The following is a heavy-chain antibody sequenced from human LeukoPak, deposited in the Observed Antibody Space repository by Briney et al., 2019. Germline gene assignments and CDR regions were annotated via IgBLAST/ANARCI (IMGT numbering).Heavy chain of an antibody. CDR1: GSTFSSSA. V-gene: IGHV3-23*01. D-gene: IGHD6-13*01. CDR3: AKTRPLDSSSWSHGDY. J-gene: IGHJ4*02. CDR2: ISNNGGYT. Sequence: GGSLRLSCAASGSTFSSSAMSWVRQAPGKGLEWVSAISNNGGYTYYADSVQGRFTISRDNSKSTLCLQMNSLRAEDTAVYYCAKTRPLDSSSWSHGDYWGQGTLVTVSS.